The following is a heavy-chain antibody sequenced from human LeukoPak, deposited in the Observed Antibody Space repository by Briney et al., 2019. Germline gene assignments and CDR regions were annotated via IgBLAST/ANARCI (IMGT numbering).Heavy chain of an antibody. CDR2: ISGSADNT. CDR1: GFTFSSYG. J-gene: IGHJ5*02. V-gene: IGHV3-23*01. D-gene: IGHD6-13*01. CDR3: AKDPEQQLVLDWFDP. Sequence: PGGSLRLSCAASGFTFSSYGMSWVRQAPGKGLEWVSVISGSADNTYYADSVKGRFTISRDNSKNTLYLQMNSLRAEDTAVYYCAKDPEQQLVLDWFDPWGQGTLVTVSS.